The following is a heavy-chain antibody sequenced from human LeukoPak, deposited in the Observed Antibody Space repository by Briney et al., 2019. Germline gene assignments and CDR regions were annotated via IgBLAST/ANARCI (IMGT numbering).Heavy chain of an antibody. CDR3: ARGRSTGYPYYFEY. CDR1: GYTFTSYD. CDR2: MDPNSGST. V-gene: IGHV1-8*03. Sequence: ASVKVSCKASGYTFTSYDINWVRQATGQGLEWMGWMDPNSGSTGYAQKFQGRVTITRNTSISTAYMELGGLRSEDTAVYYCARGRSTGYPYYFEYWGQGTLVTVSS. J-gene: IGHJ4*02. D-gene: IGHD5-12*01.